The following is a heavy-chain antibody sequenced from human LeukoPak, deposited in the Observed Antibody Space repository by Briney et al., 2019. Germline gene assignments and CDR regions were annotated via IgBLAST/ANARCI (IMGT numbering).Heavy chain of an antibody. V-gene: IGHV3-33*01. CDR3: ARDKWLVNRTPINKYYYYYYGMDV. CDR2: IWCDGVNGVNE. CDR1: GFTFSKCD. Sequence: GGSLRLSCAASGFTFSKCDIHWVGPAPGEGLVWVPVIWCDGVNGVNEYYTDSVKGRFTISRDNSKNTLYLQMNSLRAEDTAVYYCARDKWLVNRTPINKYYYYYYGMDVWGQGTTVTVSS. D-gene: IGHD6-19*01. J-gene: IGHJ6*02.